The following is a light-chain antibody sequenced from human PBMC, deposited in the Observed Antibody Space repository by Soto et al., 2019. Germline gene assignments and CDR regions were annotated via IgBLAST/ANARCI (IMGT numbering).Light chain of an antibody. CDR3: CSYAGTSTHTV. V-gene: IGLV2-23*02. Sequence: QSALTQPASVSGSPGQSITISCTGTSSDDGSYNLVSWYQQHPGKAPKLMISEVSKRPSGISDRFSGSKSGSTASLTISGLQAEDEADYYCCSYAGTSTHTVFGGGTQLTVL. CDR1: SSDDGSYNL. CDR2: EVS. J-gene: IGLJ7*01.